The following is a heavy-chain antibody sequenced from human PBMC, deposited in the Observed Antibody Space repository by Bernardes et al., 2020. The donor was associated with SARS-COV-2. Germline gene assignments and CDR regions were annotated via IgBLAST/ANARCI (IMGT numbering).Heavy chain of an antibody. J-gene: IGHJ3*01. V-gene: IGHV3-74*01. CDR3: VRADCTSSRCHRGAYDL. CDR1: GFTFSGYW. Sequence: GGSLGLSCAASGFTFSGYWMHWVRQAPGKGLVWVSRIDYGGTTTNYAESVKGRFTISRDNTKNTLYLQMSSLRAEDTAVYYCVRADCTSSRCHRGAYDLWGHGTMVTVSS. CDR2: IDYGGTTT. D-gene: IGHD2-2*01.